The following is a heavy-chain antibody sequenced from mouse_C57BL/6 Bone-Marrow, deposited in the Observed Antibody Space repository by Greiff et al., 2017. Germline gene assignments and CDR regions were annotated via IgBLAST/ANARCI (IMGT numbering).Heavy chain of an antibody. J-gene: IGHJ2*01. Sequence: EVQLQQSGAELVRPGASVKLSCTASGFNIKDDYMHWVKQRPEQGLEWIGWIDPENGDTEYASKFQGKATIPADTSSNTAYMQLSSLTSDDTAVYYCTTRVYGSVYFDYWGQGTTLTVSS. D-gene: IGHD1-1*01. V-gene: IGHV14-4*01. CDR1: GFNIKDDY. CDR3: TTRVYGSVYFDY. CDR2: IDPENGDT.